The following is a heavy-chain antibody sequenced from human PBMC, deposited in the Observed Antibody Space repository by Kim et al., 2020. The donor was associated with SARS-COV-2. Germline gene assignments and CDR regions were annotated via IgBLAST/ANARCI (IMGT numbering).Heavy chain of an antibody. V-gene: IGHV3-23*01. CDR3: AKAQCAGGSCHKPFDY. D-gene: IGHD2-15*01. Sequence: GGSLRLSCAASGFIFRSYAMNWVRQVPGKGLEWVSGISSTGRDTYYPDSVKGRFTISRDNSKNMLYLQLNNLRGEDTAVYYCAKAQCAGGSCHKPFDYWGQGTPVTVSS. CDR1: GFIFRSYA. CDR2: ISSTGRDT. J-gene: IGHJ4*02.